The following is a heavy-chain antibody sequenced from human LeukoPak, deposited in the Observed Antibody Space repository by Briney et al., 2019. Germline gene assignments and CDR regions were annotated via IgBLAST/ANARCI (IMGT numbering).Heavy chain of an antibody. D-gene: IGHD4-11*01. CDR2: IIPIFGTA. CDR1: GGTFSSYA. J-gene: IGHJ6*02. V-gene: IGHV1-69*05. CDR3: ARVDTGKTTVTGRGYYYYGMDV. Sequence: SVKVSCKASGGTFSSYAISWVRQAPGQGLEWMGGIIPIFGTANYAQKFQGRVTITRDTSASTAYMELSSLRSEDTAVYYCARVDTGKTTVTGRGYYYYGMDVWGQGTTVTVSS.